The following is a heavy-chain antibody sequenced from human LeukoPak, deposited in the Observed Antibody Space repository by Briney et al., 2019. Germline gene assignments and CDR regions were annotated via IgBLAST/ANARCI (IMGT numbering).Heavy chain of an antibody. Sequence: SETLSLTCAVYGGSFSGYYWSWIRQPPGKGLEWIGEINHSGSTNYNPSLKSRVTISVDTSKNQFSLKLSSVTAADTAVYYCARDKHYYDSSGYYSRRDAFDIWGQGTMVTVSS. CDR3: ARDKHYYDSSGYYSRRDAFDI. V-gene: IGHV4-34*01. CDR1: GGSFSGYY. J-gene: IGHJ3*02. D-gene: IGHD3-22*01. CDR2: INHSGST.